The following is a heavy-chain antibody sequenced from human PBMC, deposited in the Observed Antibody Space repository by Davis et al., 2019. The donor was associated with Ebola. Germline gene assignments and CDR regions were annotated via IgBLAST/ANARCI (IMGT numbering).Heavy chain of an antibody. J-gene: IGHJ4*02. CDR2: IRFDGSDK. CDR1: GFTFGSYG. D-gene: IGHD3-10*01. V-gene: IGHV3-30*02. CDR3: VKVLLV. Sequence: GGSLRLSCAASGFTFGSYGMHWVRQAPGKGLEWVAFIRFDGSDKNYADSVKGRFTISRDNSKNTLYLQMNSLRAEDTAVYYCVKVLLVWGQGTLVTVSS.